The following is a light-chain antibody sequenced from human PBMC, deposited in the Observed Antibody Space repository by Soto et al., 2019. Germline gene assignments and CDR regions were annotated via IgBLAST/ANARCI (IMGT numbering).Light chain of an antibody. V-gene: IGLV2-14*01. CDR1: SSDVGDYNS. J-gene: IGLJ1*01. CDR3: SSYTSSSTDV. Sequence: QSALTQPASVSGSPGQSITISCTGTSSDVGDYNSVSWYQQHPGKVPKLMIYDVSSRSSGVSNRFSGSKSGNTASLTISGLQAEDEADYYCSSYTSSSTDVFGTGTKVTVL. CDR2: DVS.